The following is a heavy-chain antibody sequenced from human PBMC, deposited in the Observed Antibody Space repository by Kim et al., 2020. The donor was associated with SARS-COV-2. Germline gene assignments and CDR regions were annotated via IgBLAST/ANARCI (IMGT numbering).Heavy chain of an antibody. CDR3: ARGGGLKGDYYGPTIGMDV. J-gene: IGHJ6*02. CDR1: GGSFSGYY. D-gene: IGHD3-10*01. CDR2: INHSGST. V-gene: IGHV4-34*01. Sequence: SETLSLTCAVYGGSFSGYYWSWIRQPPGKGLEWIGEINHSGSTNYNPSLKSRVTISVDTSKNQFSLKLSSVTAADTAVYYCARGGGLKGDYYGPTIGMDVWGQGTTVTVSS.